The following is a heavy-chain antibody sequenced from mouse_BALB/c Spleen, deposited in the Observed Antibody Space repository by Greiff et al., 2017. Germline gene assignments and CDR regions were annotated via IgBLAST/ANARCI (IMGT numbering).Heavy chain of an antibody. D-gene: IGHD2-14*01. CDR3: ARGVRRGPYAMDY. CDR1: GYSITSDYA. Sequence: EVQLVESGPGLVKPSQSLSLTCTVTGYSITSDYAWNWIRQFPGNKLEWMGYISYSGSTSYNPSLKSRISITRDTSKNQFFLQLNSVTTEDTATYYCARGVRRGPYAMDYWGQGTSVTVSS. CDR2: ISYSGST. J-gene: IGHJ4*01. V-gene: IGHV3-2*02.